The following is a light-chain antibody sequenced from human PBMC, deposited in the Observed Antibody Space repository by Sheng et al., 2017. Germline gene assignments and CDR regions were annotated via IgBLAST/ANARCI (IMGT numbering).Light chain of an antibody. J-gene: IGKJ1*01. CDR1: QSINRY. CDR2: DAS. Sequence: EIVLTQSPDTLSLSPGERVTLSCRASQSINRYLAWYQQKPGQPPRLLLFDASNRATGIPARFSGSGSGTDFTLTISSLEPEDFAVYYCQQRSNWPPTFGQGTKVEIK. V-gene: IGKV3-11*01. CDR3: QQRSNWPPT.